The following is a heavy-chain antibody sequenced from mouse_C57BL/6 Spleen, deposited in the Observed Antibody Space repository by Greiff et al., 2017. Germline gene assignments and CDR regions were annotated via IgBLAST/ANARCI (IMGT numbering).Heavy chain of an antibody. CDR3: ASNYYYGSSYGFAY. CDR1: GYSITSGYY. D-gene: IGHD1-1*01. Sequence: DVKLQESGPGLVKPSQSLSLTCSVTGYSITSGYYWNWIRQFPGNKLEWMGYISYDGSNNYNPSLKNLISITRDTAKNQFFLKLNSVTTEDTATYYCASNYYYGSSYGFAYWGQGTLVTVSA. CDR2: ISYDGSN. J-gene: IGHJ3*01. V-gene: IGHV3-6*01.